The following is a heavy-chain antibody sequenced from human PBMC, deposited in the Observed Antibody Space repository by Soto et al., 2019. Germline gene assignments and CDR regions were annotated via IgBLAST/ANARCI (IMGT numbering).Heavy chain of an antibody. CDR2: IYYSGST. CDR1: GGSISSYY. D-gene: IGHD3-10*01. CDR3: AASGEMATPFDY. Sequence: SETLSLTCTVSGGSISSYYWSWIRQPPGKGLEWIGYIYYSGSTNYNPSLKSRVTISVDTSKNPFSLKLSSVTAADTAVYYCAASGEMATPFDYWGQGTLVTVSS. V-gene: IGHV4-59*08. J-gene: IGHJ4*02.